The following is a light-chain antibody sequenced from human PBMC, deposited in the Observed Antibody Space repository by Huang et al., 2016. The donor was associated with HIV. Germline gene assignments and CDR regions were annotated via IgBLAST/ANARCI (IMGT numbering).Light chain of an antibody. CDR2: ATS. J-gene: IGKJ1*01. Sequence: AIQMTQSPASLSASVGDRVTITCRASQGIRNDLAWDQQRLGKAPKLLVSATSHLQSGVPSRFSGIGSVTHCTLTISSLQPEDFATYYCLQTYTYPWTFGRGTKVEI. CDR3: LQTYTYPWT. CDR1: QGIRND. V-gene: IGKV1-6*01.